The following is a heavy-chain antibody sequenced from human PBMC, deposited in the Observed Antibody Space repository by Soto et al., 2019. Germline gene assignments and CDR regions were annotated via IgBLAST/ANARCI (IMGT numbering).Heavy chain of an antibody. CDR2: ISAYDGNT. Sequence: QIQRVQSGAEVKKPGASVKVSCKTSGYIFTNHDITWVRQAPGQGLEWMGWISAYDGNTDYAQKVQGRVTMTTDTSTSTAYMELRSLTSDDTAIYYCALTKGDVWGQGTTVTVSS. V-gene: IGHV1-18*01. CDR1: GYIFTNHD. J-gene: IGHJ6*02. D-gene: IGHD1-1*01. CDR3: ALTKGDV.